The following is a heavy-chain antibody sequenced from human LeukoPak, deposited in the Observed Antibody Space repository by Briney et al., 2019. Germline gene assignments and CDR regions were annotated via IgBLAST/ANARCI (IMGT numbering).Heavy chain of an antibody. D-gene: IGHD6-13*01. CDR1: GFSISSYE. V-gene: IGHV3-48*03. CDR3: ARVDGIAATGIADY. CDR2: ISSGGGSI. Sequence: PGGSLRLSCVASGFSISSYEMNWVRQAPGRGLEWVAHISSGGGSIYHADSVKGRFTISRDNAKNSLYLQMNSLRVEDTAVYFCARVDGIAATGIADYWGQGTLVTVSS. J-gene: IGHJ4*02.